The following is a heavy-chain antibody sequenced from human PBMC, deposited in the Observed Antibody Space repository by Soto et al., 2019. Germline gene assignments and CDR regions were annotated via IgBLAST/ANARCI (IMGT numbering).Heavy chain of an antibody. CDR3: ARDDIVATPASGMDV. Sequence: GGSLRLSCAASGFTFSSYSMNWVRQAPGKGLEWVSSISSSSSYIYYADSVKGRFTISRDNAKNSLYLQMNSLRAEDTAVYYCARDDIVATPASGMDVWGQGTTVTVSS. CDR2: ISSSSSYI. J-gene: IGHJ6*02. V-gene: IGHV3-21*01. D-gene: IGHD5-12*01. CDR1: GFTFSSYS.